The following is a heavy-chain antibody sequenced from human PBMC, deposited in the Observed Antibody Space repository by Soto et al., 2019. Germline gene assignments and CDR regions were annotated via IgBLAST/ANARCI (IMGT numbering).Heavy chain of an antibody. J-gene: IGHJ5*02. V-gene: IGHV4-59*12. CDR2: IYYSGST. CDR1: GGSSSSYY. CDR3: ARDAHYYGSGSYYREWFDP. D-gene: IGHD3-10*01. Sequence: PLETPSLTCTVSGGSSSSYYWSWIRQPPGKGLEWIGYIYYSGSTNYNPSLKSRVTISVDTSKNQFSLKLSSVTAEDTAVYYCARDAHYYGSGSYYREWFDPWGQGTLVTVSS.